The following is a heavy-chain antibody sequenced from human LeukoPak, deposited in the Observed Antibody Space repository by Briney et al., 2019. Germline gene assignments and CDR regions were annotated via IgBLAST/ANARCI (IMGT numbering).Heavy chain of an antibody. D-gene: IGHD4-11*01. Sequence: SQTLSLTCTVSGYSISSFGCCWSWIRQHPGKGLEWVGYISYSGTTYYNPSLRSRVTISVDTSKNQFSLGLSSVTAADTAVYYCARGKNDYSNRYYFDYWGQGTLVTVSS. CDR2: ISYSGTT. J-gene: IGHJ4*02. V-gene: IGHV4-31*03. CDR3: ARGKNDYSNRYYFDY. CDR1: GYSISSFGCC.